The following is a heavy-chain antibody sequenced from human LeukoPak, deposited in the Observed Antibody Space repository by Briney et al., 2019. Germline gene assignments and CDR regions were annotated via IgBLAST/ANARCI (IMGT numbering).Heavy chain of an antibody. J-gene: IGHJ3*02. CDR2: IKQDGSEK. CDR3: ARDPNWLAGAFDI. Sequence: GGSLRLSCTASGFTFSSYWMSWVRQAPGEGLECVANIKQDGSEKYYVDSVKGRFTISRDNAKNSLYLQMNSPRAEDTAVYYCARDPNWLAGAFDIWGQGTMVTVSS. D-gene: IGHD3-9*01. CDR1: GFTFSSYW. V-gene: IGHV3-7*01.